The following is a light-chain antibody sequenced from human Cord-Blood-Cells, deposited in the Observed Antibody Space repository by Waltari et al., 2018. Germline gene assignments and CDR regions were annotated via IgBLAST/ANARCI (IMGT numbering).Light chain of an antibody. CDR1: SSDVGGYNY. Sequence: QSALTQPASVSGSPGQSITISSTGTSSDVGGYNYVSWYQQHPGKAPKLMIYEVSNRPSGVSNRFSGSKSGNTASLTISGLQAEDEADYYCSSYTSSSTVYVFGTGTKVTVL. V-gene: IGLV2-14*01. CDR2: EVS. J-gene: IGLJ1*01. CDR3: SSYTSSSTVYV.